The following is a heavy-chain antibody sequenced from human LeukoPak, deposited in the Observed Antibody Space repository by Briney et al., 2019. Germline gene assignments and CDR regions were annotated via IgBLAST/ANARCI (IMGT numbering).Heavy chain of an antibody. J-gene: IGHJ6*02. CDR1: GFTFSSYA. V-gene: IGHV3-30-3*01. CDR2: ISYDGSNK. D-gene: IGHD3-10*01. CDR3: ARGTLDGSGRKGMDV. Sequence: GGSLRLSCAASGFTFSSYAMHWVRQAPGKGLEWVAVISYDGSNKYYADSVKGRFTISRDNSKNTLYLQMNSLRAEDTAVYYCARGTLDGSGRKGMDVWGQGTTVTVSS.